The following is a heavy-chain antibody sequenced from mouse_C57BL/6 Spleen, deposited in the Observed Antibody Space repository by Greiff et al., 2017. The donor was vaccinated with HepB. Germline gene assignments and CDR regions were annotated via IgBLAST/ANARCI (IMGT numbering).Heavy chain of an antibody. CDR2: ISDGGSYT. CDR3: SRRGYYYGSSSYWYFDV. V-gene: IGHV5-4*03. D-gene: IGHD1-1*01. CDR1: GFTFSSYA. J-gene: IGHJ1*03. Sequence: EVKLVESGGGLVKPGGSLKLSCAASGFTFSSYAMSWVRQTPEKRLEWVATISDGGSYTYYPDNVKGRFTISRDNAKNNLYLQMSHLKSEDTAMYYCSRRGYYYGSSSYWYFDVWGTGTTVTVSS.